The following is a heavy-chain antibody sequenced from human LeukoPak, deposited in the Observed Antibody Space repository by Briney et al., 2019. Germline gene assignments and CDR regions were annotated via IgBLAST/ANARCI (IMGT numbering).Heavy chain of an antibody. D-gene: IGHD3-16*02. Sequence: GGSLRLSCAASGFTFSSYGMSWVRQAPGKGLEWGSAISGSGGSTYYAVSVKGRFTISRDNSKNTLYLQMSSLSGGDTAIYYCARDQGFRYFDPWGQGTLVTVSS. CDR3: ARDQGFRYFDP. J-gene: IGHJ5*02. CDR1: GFTFSSYG. V-gene: IGHV3-23*01. CDR2: ISGSGGST.